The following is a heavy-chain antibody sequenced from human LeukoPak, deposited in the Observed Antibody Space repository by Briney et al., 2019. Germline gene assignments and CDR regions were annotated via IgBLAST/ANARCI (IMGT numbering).Heavy chain of an antibody. CDR1: GFTFDDYA. J-gene: IGHJ4*02. V-gene: IGHV3-9*01. D-gene: IGHD3-9*01. Sequence: GRSLRLSCAASGFTFDDYAMHWVRQAPGKGLEWVSGISWNSGSIGYADSVKGRFTISRDNAKNSLYLQMNSLRAEDTALYYCAKEQMLRYFDWLPLDYWGQGTLVTVSS. CDR2: ISWNSGSI. CDR3: AKEQMLRYFDWLPLDY.